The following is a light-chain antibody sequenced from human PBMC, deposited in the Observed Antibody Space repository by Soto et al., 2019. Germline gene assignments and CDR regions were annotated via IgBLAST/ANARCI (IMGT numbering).Light chain of an antibody. J-gene: IGKJ4*01. CDR1: QSVSNN. CDR3: QQYGSSLT. V-gene: IGKV3-20*01. CDR2: GAS. Sequence: VITQSPATLSLSPGERATLSCRASQSVSNNLAWYQQKPGQAPRLLIYGASSRATGIPDRFSGSGSGTDFTLTISRLEPEDFAVYYCQQYGSSLTFGGGTKVDI.